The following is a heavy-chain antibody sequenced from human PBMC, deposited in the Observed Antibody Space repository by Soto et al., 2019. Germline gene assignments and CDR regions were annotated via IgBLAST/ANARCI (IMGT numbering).Heavy chain of an antibody. CDR3: AREDSNYDYYYYYMDV. J-gene: IGHJ6*03. CDR2: IIPILGIA. CDR1: GGTFSSYT. D-gene: IGHD4-4*01. Sequence: ASVKVSCKASGGTFSSYTISWVRQAPGQGLEWMGRIIPILGIANYAQKFQGRVTITADKSTSTAYMELSSLRSEDTAVYYCAREDSNYDYYYYYMDVWGKGTTVTVSS. V-gene: IGHV1-69*04.